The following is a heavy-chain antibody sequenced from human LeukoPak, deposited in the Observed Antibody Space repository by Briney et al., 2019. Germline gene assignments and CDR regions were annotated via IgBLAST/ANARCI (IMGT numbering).Heavy chain of an antibody. CDR3: AKDWRCSSTSCYLLDY. V-gene: IGHV3-33*06. CDR1: GFTFSSYG. CDR2: IWYDGSNK. Sequence: GRSLRLSCAASGFTFSSYGMHWVRQAPGKGLEWVAVIWYDGSNKYYADSVKGRFTISRDNSKNTLYPQMNSLRAEDTAVYYCAKDWRCSSTSCYLLDYWGQGTLVTVSS. J-gene: IGHJ4*02. D-gene: IGHD2-2*01.